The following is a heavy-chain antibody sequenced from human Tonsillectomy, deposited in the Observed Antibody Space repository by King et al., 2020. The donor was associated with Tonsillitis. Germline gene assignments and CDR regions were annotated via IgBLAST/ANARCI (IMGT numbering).Heavy chain of an antibody. CDR1: GFSFNTSEMR. J-gene: IGHJ3*02. CDR2: IDWDYDK. V-gene: IGHV2-70*04. CDR3: ARIVTGAYNHDAFDI. D-gene: IGHD5-24*01. Sequence: QVTLKESGPALVKPTQTLTLTCTFSGFSFNTSEMRGSWIRQPPGKALEGLARIDWDYDKFYSTSLKTRLTISKDTSKNQVVLTMTNMDPVDTATYYCARIVTGAYNHDAFDIWGQGTMVTVSS.